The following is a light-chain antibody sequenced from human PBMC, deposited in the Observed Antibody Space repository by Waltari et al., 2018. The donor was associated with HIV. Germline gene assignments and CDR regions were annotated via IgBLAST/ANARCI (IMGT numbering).Light chain of an antibody. CDR3: QQYNNWPPEYT. CDR1: QSVSSN. Sequence: EIVMTQSPATLSVSPGERATLSCRASQSVSSNLAWYQQKPGQAPRLLSYGASTRATGIPARFSGSGSGTEFTLTISSLQSEDFAVYYCQQYNNWPPEYTFGQGTKLEIK. V-gene: IGKV3-15*01. J-gene: IGKJ2*01. CDR2: GAS.